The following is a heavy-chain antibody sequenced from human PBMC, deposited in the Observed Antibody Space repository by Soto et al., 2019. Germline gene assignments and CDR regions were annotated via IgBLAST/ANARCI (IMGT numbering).Heavy chain of an antibody. J-gene: IGHJ6*02. D-gene: IGHD3-3*01. CDR1: GGSISSGDYY. V-gene: IGHV4-30-4*01. CDR3: ATMRSDLWSGSYYYYGMDV. Sequence: QVQLQESGPGLVKPSQTLSLTCTVSGGSISSGDYYWSWIRQPPGKGLEGIGYIYYSGSTYYNPSLKSGVTISVDTSKNQFSLKLSSVTAADTAVYYCATMRSDLWSGSYYYYGMDVWGQGTTVTVSS. CDR2: IYYSGST.